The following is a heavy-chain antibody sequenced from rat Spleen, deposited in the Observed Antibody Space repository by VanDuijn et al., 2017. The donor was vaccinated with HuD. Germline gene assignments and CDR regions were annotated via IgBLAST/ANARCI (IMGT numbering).Heavy chain of an antibody. Sequence: EVQLVESGGGLVQPGRSLKLSCAASGFTFDDHFMAWVRQAPTKGLEWVATISSDGRRNYYRDPVKGRFTISRDNAKSSLYLQMDSLRSADTATYYCARHGYNSYFDYWGQGVMVTVSS. J-gene: IGHJ2*01. CDR2: ISSDGRRN. CDR1: GFTFDDHF. CDR3: ARHGYNSYFDY. V-gene: IGHV5-29*01. D-gene: IGHD1-9*01.